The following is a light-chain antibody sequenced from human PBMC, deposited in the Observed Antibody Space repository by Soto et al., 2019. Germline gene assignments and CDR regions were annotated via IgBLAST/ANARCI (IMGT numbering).Light chain of an antibody. CDR3: QVWDSSSDHWV. CDR2: YDS. CDR1: NIGSKS. V-gene: IGLV3-21*04. J-gene: IGLJ3*02. Sequence: SYELTQPPSASVAPGKTARITCGGTNIGSKSVHWYQQKPGQAPVLVIYYDSDRPSGIPERFSGSNSGNTATLTISRVEAGDEADYYCQVWDSSSDHWVFGGGTKVTVL.